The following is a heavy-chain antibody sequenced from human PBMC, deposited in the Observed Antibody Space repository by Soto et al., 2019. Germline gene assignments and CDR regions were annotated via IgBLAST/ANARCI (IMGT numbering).Heavy chain of an antibody. CDR1: GGTFSSSS. CDR3: ERAGSRHSWGVDY. J-gene: IGHJ4*02. CDR2: IIPIFGTA. Sequence: QVQLVQSGTEVKKPGSSVKVSCKASGGTFSSSSINWVRQAPGQGLEWMGEIIPIFGTANYAQKFQGRVTITADEAKSKVYMVLSSQRSEYKAVYCSERAGSRHSWGVDYWGQGTMVTVSS. V-gene: IGHV1-69*01. D-gene: IGHD2-2*01.